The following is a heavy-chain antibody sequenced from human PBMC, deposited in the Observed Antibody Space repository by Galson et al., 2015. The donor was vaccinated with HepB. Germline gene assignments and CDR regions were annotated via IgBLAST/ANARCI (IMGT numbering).Heavy chain of an antibody. J-gene: IGHJ4*02. Sequence: SVKVSCKASGGTFSNSAISWVRQAPGQGLEWMGRIIPLLGIENYAQTFRGRVTITADESTSTAYMELSRLRSEDTAGYYCARDWGGYDSWLGHFGSWGQGTLVTVAS. CDR3: ARDWGGYDSWLGHFGS. V-gene: IGHV1-69*04. CDR2: IIPLLGIE. CDR1: GGTFSNSA. D-gene: IGHD5-12*01.